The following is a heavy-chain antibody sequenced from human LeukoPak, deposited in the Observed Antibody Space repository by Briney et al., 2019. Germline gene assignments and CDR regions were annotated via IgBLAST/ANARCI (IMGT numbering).Heavy chain of an antibody. CDR1: GFTFSSYE. CDR2: ISSSGSTI. J-gene: IGHJ4*02. D-gene: IGHD2-15*01. Sequence: GGSLRLSCAASGFTFSSYEMNWVRQAPGKGLEWVSYISSSGSTIYYADSVKGRFTISRDNARNSLYLQMNSLRAEDTAVYYCARDSYCSGGSCYSYYFDYWGQGTLVTVSS. V-gene: IGHV3-48*03. CDR3: ARDSYCSGGSCYSYYFDY.